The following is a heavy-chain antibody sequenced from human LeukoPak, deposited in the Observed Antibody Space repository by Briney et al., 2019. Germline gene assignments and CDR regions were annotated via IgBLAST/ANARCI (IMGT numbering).Heavy chain of an antibody. CDR1: GGSISSSSYY. J-gene: IGHJ4*02. CDR2: IYYSGST. D-gene: IGHD5-18*01. V-gene: IGHV4-39*01. Sequence: SETLSLTCTVSGGSISSSSYYWGWIRQPPGKGLEWIGSIYYSGSTYYNPSLKSRVTISVDTSKDQFSLKLSSVTAADTAVYHCARLDTGMLTHIDYWGQGTLVTVSS. CDR3: ARLDTGMLTHIDY.